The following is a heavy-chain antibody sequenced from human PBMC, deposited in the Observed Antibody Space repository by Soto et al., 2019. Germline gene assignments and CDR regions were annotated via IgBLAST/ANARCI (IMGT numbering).Heavy chain of an antibody. Sequence: PSETLSLTCAVYGGSFSGYYWSWIRQPPGKGLERIGEINHSGSTNYNPSLKSRVTISVDTSKNQFSLKLSSVTAADTAVYYCARTPQIAAAGNYRDYYYYGMDVWGQGTTVTVSS. V-gene: IGHV4-34*01. CDR1: GGSFSGYY. D-gene: IGHD6-13*01. J-gene: IGHJ6*02. CDR3: ARTPQIAAAGNYRDYYYYGMDV. CDR2: INHSGST.